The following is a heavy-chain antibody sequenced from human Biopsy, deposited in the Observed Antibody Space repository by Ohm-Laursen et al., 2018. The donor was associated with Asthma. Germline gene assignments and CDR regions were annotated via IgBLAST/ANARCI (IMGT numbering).Heavy chain of an antibody. CDR2: IYYSGST. CDR3: ARGPPVDRED. CDR1: GGSFSAYY. D-gene: IGHD5-24*01. J-gene: IGHJ4*02. Sequence: TLSLTCAVYGGSFSAYYWSWIRQHPGKGLEWIGYIYYSGSTYYNPSLKSRVTISVDTSKNQFSLKLSSVTAADTAVYYCARGPPVDREDWGQGTLVTVPS. V-gene: IGHV4-31*11.